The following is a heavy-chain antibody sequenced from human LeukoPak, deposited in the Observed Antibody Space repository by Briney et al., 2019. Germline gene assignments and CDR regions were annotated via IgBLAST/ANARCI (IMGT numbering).Heavy chain of an antibody. Sequence: GGSLRLSCAVSGFTVTSNYMSWVRQAPGKGLEWVSVLYSGGDTYYADSVKGRFTISRDNAKNSLYLQMNSLRAEDTAVYYCARVPRYCGSTSCYDYWGQGTLVTVSS. V-gene: IGHV3-53*01. CDR1: GFTVTSNY. CDR2: LYSGGDT. D-gene: IGHD2-2*01. CDR3: ARVPRYCGSTSCYDY. J-gene: IGHJ4*02.